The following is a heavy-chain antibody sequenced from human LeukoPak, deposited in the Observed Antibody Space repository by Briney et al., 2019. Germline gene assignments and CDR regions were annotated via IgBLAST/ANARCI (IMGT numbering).Heavy chain of an antibody. CDR3: ARGKNHYDSTGYHSTPYQSDS. Sequence: PGGSLRLSCAASGFTFRSHWMTWVRQAPEKGLEWVASIKQDGSEKYYVDSVKGRFTISRDNAKNSLFLQMSRLSPEDTALYYCARGKNHYDSTGYHSTPYQSDSWGQGTLVTVSS. D-gene: IGHD3-22*01. CDR1: GFTFRSHW. V-gene: IGHV3-7*01. CDR2: IKQDGSEK. J-gene: IGHJ4*02.